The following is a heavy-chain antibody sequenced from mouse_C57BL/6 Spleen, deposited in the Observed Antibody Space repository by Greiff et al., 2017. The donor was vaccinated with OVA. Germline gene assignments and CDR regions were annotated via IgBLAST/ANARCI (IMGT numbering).Heavy chain of an antibody. CDR1: GFTFSSYA. CDR3: ARDEIITTVRDYAMDY. CDR2: ISDGGSYT. V-gene: IGHV5-4*01. J-gene: IGHJ4*01. Sequence: EVMLVESGGGLVKPGGSLKLSCAASGFTFSSYAMSWVRQTPEKSLEWVAIISDGGSYTYYPDNVKGRFTISRDNAKNNLYLQMSHLKSEDAAMYYCARDEIITTVRDYAMDYWGKGTSVTVAS. D-gene: IGHD1-1*01.